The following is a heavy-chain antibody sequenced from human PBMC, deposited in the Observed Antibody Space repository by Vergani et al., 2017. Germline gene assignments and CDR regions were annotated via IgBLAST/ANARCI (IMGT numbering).Heavy chain of an antibody. J-gene: IGHJ4*02. CDR3: ARVPVPLPQVRGGDY. D-gene: IGHD1-26*01. Sequence: QVQLQESGPGLVKPSQTLSLTCTVSGGSISSGSYYWSWIRQPAGKGLEWIGRIYTSGSTNYNPSLKSRVTISVDTSKNLFSLKLGSVTAADTAVYYCARVPVPLPQVRGGDYWGQGTLVTVSS. V-gene: IGHV4-61*02. CDR1: GGSISSGSYY. CDR2: IYTSGST.